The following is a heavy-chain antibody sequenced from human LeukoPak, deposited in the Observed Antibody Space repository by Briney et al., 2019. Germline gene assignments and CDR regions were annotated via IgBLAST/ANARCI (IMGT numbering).Heavy chain of an antibody. V-gene: IGHV4-34*01. CDR1: GGSFSGLY. CDR3: ASGVGYLFPTN. Sequence: SETLSLTCAIYGGSFSGLYWSWIRQPPGKGLEWIGEVNLSGGAFYNPSLKSRVTISIDTSKQQFSLKLRSVAAADTAHYYCASGVGYLFPTNWGQGTLVTASS. CDR2: VNLSGGA. D-gene: IGHD5-18*01. J-gene: IGHJ4*02.